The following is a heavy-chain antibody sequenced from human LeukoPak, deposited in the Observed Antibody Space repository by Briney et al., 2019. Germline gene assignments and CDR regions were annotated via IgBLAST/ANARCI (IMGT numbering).Heavy chain of an antibody. CDR1: GYTFTSYD. V-gene: IGHV1-8*01. CDR3: ARGGDYGSGSYQSYYYYGMDV. Sequence: GASVKVSCKASGYTFTSYDINWVRQATGQGLEWMGWMNPNSGNTGYAQKFQGRVTMTRNTSISTAYMELSSLRSEDTAVYYCARGGDYGSGSYQSYYYYGMDVWGQGTTVTVSS. CDR2: MNPNSGNT. D-gene: IGHD3-10*01. J-gene: IGHJ6*02.